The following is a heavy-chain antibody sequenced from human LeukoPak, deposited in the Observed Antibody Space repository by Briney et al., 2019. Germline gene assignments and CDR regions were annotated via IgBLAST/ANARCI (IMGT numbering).Heavy chain of an antibody. CDR3: ARGWSCGNYCWFDP. J-gene: IGHJ5*02. CDR1: GGSISGYC. Sequence: SEALTLTCTVSGGSISGYCWSWTRKPAGRGLEWIGRVCASGTTNYSPSLKSRVTMSLETSKNQISLRLTSVTAADTAVYYCARGWSCGNYCWFDPWGQGVLVSVSS. D-gene: IGHD3-22*01. V-gene: IGHV4-4*07. CDR2: VCASGTT.